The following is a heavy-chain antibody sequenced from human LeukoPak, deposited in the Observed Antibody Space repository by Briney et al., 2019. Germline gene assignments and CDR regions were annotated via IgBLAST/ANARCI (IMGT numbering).Heavy chain of an antibody. CDR2: ISYSGST. J-gene: IGHJ6*02. D-gene: IGHD6-25*01. CDR1: GDSINSRGYY. Sequence: PSETLSLTCTVSGDSINSRGYYWTWIRQYPGKGLEWIGYISYSGSTNYNPSLKSRATILVDTSKSQFSLKLSSVTAADTAVYYCATDTLVAASRYYYYRMDVWGQGTTVTVSS. CDR3: ATDTLVAASRYYYYRMDV. V-gene: IGHV4-31*03.